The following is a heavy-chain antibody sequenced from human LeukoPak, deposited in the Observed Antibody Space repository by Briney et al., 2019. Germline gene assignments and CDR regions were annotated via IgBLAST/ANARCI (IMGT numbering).Heavy chain of an antibody. CDR1: GFTLSSYW. D-gene: IGHD6-13*01. CDR3: ARYSAAAGTGSWFDP. CDR2: IKRDGSEN. V-gene: IGHV3-7*01. Sequence: GGSLRLSCAASGFTLSSYWMSWVRQAPGKGLEWVANIKRDGSENYYVDSVKGRFTISRDNVKNSLYLQMNSLRAEETAVYYCARYSAAAGTGSWFDPWGQGTLVTVSS. J-gene: IGHJ5*02.